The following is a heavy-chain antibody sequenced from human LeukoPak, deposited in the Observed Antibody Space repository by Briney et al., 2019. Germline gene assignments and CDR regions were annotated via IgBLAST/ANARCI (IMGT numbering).Heavy chain of an antibody. CDR1: GYTFTSYD. Sequence: ASVKVSCKASGYTFTSYDINWVRQAPGQGLEWMGWMNPNSGNTGYAQKFKGRVTITRNTSISTAYMELSSLRSEDTAVYYCAISPGYSSSWYLDYWGQGTLVTVSS. D-gene: IGHD6-13*01. V-gene: IGHV1-8*03. CDR3: AISPGYSSSWYLDY. CDR2: MNPNSGNT. J-gene: IGHJ4*02.